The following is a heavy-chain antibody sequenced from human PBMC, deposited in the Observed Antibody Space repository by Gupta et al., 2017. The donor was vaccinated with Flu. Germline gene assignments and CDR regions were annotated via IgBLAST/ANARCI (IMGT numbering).Heavy chain of an antibody. J-gene: IGHJ5*02. V-gene: IGHV4-4*02. D-gene: IGHD3-22*01. CDR2: IYYSGST. CDR1: GGSISSTNW. Sequence: QVQLQESGPGLVKPSGTLSLTCAVSGGSISSTNWWSWVRQSPGKGLEWIGEIYYSGSTKYNPSLNSRVTISVDKSKNQFSLELSSVTAADTAVYYCARVSVYLYDRSGPTNYNWFDPWGQGTLVIVSS. CDR3: ARVSVYLYDRSGPTNYNWFDP.